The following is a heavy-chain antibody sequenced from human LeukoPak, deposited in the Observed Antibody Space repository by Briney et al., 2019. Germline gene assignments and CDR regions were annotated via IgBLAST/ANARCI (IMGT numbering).Heavy chain of an antibody. V-gene: IGHV1-69*13. J-gene: IGHJ4*02. Sequence: ASVKVSCKASGGTFSSYAISWVRQAPGQGLEWMGGIIPIFGTANYAQKFQGRVTITADESTSTAYMELSSLRSEDTTVYYCARGRSWNYLLDYWGQGTLVTVSS. D-gene: IGHD1-7*01. CDR2: IIPIFGTA. CDR3: ARGRSWNYLLDY. CDR1: GGTFSSYA.